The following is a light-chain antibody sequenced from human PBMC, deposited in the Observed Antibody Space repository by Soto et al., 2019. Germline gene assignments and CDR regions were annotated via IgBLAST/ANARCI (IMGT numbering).Light chain of an antibody. V-gene: IGKV3-20*01. CDR2: GAS. CDR3: QQKWT. J-gene: IGKJ1*01. Sequence: EIVLTQSPGTLSLSPGERATLSCRASQSVSSSYLAWYQQKPGQAPRLLIYGASSRATGIPDRFSGSGSGTDFTLTISRLEPEDFAVYYCQQKWTFGQGTKV. CDR1: QSVSSSY.